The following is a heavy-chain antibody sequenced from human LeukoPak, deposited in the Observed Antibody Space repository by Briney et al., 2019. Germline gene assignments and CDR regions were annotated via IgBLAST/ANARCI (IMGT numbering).Heavy chain of an antibody. CDR1: GFTFSSHA. Sequence: GGSLRLSCAASGFTFSSHAMTWVRQASGKGLEWVSGISGNGDYTYYADSVKGRFTISRDNSKNTLYLQMNSLRAEDTAVYYCASGGYNWNRLDYWGQGTLVTVSS. V-gene: IGHV3-23*01. CDR3: ASGGYNWNRLDY. CDR2: ISGNGDYT. J-gene: IGHJ4*02. D-gene: IGHD1-20*01.